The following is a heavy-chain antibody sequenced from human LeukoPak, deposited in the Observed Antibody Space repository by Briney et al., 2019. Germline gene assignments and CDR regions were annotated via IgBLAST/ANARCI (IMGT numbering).Heavy chain of an antibody. Sequence: SETLSLTCAVYGGSFSGYYWSWIRQPPGKGLEWIGEINHSGSTNYNPSLKGRVTISVDTSKNQFSLKLSSVTAADTAVYYCARGRRITMVRGVITVSWFDPWGQGTLVTVSS. CDR3: ARGRRITMVRGVITVSWFDP. V-gene: IGHV4-34*01. D-gene: IGHD3-10*01. J-gene: IGHJ5*02. CDR1: GGSFSGYY. CDR2: INHSGST.